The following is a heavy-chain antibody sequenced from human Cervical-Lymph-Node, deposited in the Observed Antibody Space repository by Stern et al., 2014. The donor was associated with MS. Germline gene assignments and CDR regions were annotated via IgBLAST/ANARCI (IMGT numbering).Heavy chain of an antibody. CDR3: ARHLADYYGSGSYALDH. J-gene: IGHJ4*02. CDR2: IYYSGGT. CDR1: GDSIGINDY. Sequence: QLQLQESGPKLVKPSETLSLTCTVSGDSIGINDYWGWIRQPPGQGLEWIGTIYYSGGTYDNPSLKSRVTISVDTSKNQFSLKMTCVTAADTAVYFCARHLADYYGSGSYALDHWGQGILVTVSS. V-gene: IGHV4-39*01. D-gene: IGHD3-10*01.